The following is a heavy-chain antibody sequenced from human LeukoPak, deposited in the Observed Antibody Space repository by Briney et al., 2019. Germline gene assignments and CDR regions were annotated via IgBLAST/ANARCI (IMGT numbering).Heavy chain of an antibody. CDR3: ARDRGSYRNFDWFDP. D-gene: IGHD1-26*01. CDR1: AFTFSSYG. J-gene: IGHJ5*02. CDR2: IWYDGGNK. Sequence: GGSLRLSCAASAFTFSSYGMHWVRQAPGKGLEWVAVIWYDGGNKYYADSVKGRFTISRDNSKNTLDLQMNSLRAEDTAVYYCARDRGSYRNFDWFDPWGQGTLVAVSS. V-gene: IGHV3-33*01.